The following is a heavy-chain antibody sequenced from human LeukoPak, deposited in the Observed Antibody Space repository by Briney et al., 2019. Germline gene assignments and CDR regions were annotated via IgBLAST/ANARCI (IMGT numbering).Heavy chain of an antibody. Sequence: ASVKVSCKASGGTFSSYAISWVRQAPEQGLEWMGRIIPILGIANYAQKFQGRVTITADKSTSTAYMELSSLRSEDTAVYYCARGSWSPHYYDSSGRLDYWGQGTLVTVSS. CDR2: IIPILGIA. J-gene: IGHJ4*02. CDR3: ARGSWSPHYYDSSGRLDY. V-gene: IGHV1-69*04. CDR1: GGTFSSYA. D-gene: IGHD3-22*01.